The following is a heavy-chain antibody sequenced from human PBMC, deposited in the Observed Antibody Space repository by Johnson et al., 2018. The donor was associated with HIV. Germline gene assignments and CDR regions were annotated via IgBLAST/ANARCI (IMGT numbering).Heavy chain of an antibody. J-gene: IGHJ3*02. CDR3: AKGAAAAGPDAFDI. CDR1: GFTFSSYW. V-gene: IGHV3-74*02. CDR2: INSDGSST. D-gene: IGHD6-13*01. Sequence: VQLVESGGGLVQPGGSLRLSCAASGFTFSSYWMHWVRQAPGKGLVWVSRINSDGSSTSYADSVKGRFTISRDNAKDTLYLQLNSLTAEDTAVYYCAKGAAAAGPDAFDIWGQGTMVTVSS.